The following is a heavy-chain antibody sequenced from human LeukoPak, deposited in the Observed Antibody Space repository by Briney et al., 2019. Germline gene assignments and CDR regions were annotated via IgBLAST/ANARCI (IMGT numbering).Heavy chain of an antibody. CDR3: AKIPYGDYVLDYYYYMDV. Sequence: GGSLRLSCAASGFTFSHYWMSWARQAPGKGLEWVANIKEDGSEQYYVDSVKGRFTISRDNSKNTLYLQMYSLRAEDTAVYYCAKIPYGDYVLDYYYYMDVWGKGTTVTISS. CDR2: IKEDGSEQ. CDR1: GFTFSHYW. V-gene: IGHV3-7*01. D-gene: IGHD4-17*01. J-gene: IGHJ6*03.